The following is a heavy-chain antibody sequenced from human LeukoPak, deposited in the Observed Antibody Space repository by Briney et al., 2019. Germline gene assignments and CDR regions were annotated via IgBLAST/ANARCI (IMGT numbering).Heavy chain of an antibody. V-gene: IGHV3-30-3*01. CDR3: ASLGYCSSTSCRKRGQYYYGMDV. D-gene: IGHD2-2*01. Sequence: GGSLRLSCAASGFTFSSYAMHWVRQAPGKGLEWVAVISYDGSNKYYADSVKGRFTISRDNSKNTLYLQMNSLRAEDTAVYYCASLGYCSSTSCRKRGQYYYGMDVWGQGTTVTVSS. J-gene: IGHJ6*02. CDR1: GFTFSSYA. CDR2: ISYDGSNK.